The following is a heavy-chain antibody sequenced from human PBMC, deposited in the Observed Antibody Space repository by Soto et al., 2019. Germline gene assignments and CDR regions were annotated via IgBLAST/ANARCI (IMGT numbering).Heavy chain of an antibody. D-gene: IGHD6-13*01. Sequence: EASVKVSCKASGYTFTSYGISWVRQAPGQGLEWMGWISAYNGNTNYAQKLQGRVTMTTDTSTSTAYMELRSLRSDDTAVYYCARLGWQQLVKNYGMDVWGQGTTVTVSS. CDR2: ISAYNGNT. CDR1: GYTFTSYG. V-gene: IGHV1-18*01. J-gene: IGHJ6*02. CDR3: ARLGWQQLVKNYGMDV.